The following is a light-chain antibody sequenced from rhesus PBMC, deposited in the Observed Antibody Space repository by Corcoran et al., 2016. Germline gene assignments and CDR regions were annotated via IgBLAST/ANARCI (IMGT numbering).Light chain of an antibody. CDR2: GAS. Sequence: DIVMTQSPDSLAVSLGERVTINCKSSQSLLSSSTNKNYLAWYQQRPGQAPKLLIYGASSRESGVPNRFMGSGSGTDFTLTIRGLQAEDVAVYYCQQYYSTPLTFGQGTKVEIK. J-gene: IGKJ1*01. CDR3: QQYYSTPLT. CDR1: QSLLSSSTNKNY. V-gene: IGKV4-1*01.